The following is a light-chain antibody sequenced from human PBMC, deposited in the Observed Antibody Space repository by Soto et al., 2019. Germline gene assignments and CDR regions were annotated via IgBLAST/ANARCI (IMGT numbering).Light chain of an antibody. V-gene: IGKV1-39*01. CDR2: AAS. J-gene: IGKJ2*02. CDR3: QQSYSTPRT. Sequence: DIQMTQSPSSLSASVGDRVTITCRASQSISTYLNWYQQKVGKAPKLLIYAASSLQRGVPSRFSGSGSGTDYTLTISSMQPEDFATYYCQQSYSTPRTFGQGTKLEIK. CDR1: QSISTY.